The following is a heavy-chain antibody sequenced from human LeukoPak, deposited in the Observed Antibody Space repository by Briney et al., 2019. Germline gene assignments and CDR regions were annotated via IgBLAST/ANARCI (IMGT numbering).Heavy chain of an antibody. CDR1: ESTFDHA. Sequence: PRGSLRLSCTASESTFDHAMHWVRQTPGKGLEWVSGIGWNSARTGYADSVRGRFTISRDNAKNSLYLQMNSLRAEDTALYYCGKDISAGGMDVWGQGTTVTVSS. D-gene: IGHD3-10*01. CDR2: IGWNSART. J-gene: IGHJ6*02. V-gene: IGHV3-9*01. CDR3: GKDISAGGMDV.